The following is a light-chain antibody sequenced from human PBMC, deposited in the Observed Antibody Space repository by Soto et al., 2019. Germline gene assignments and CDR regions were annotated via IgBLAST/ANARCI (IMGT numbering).Light chain of an antibody. CDR1: QTVIRY. CDR3: QQYGTSPLT. J-gene: IGKJ4*01. Sequence: EIVMTKYTATLSFSPGARATLSGRASQTVIRYLAWYQQNRGQAPRLLMYGASRRATGIPDRFSGSGSGTDFTLIISRLEPEDFAVYYCQQYGTSPLTFGGGTKVDIK. CDR2: GAS. V-gene: IGKV3-20*01.